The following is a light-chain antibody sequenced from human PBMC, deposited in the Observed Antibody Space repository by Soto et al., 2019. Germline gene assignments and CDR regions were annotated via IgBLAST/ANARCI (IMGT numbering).Light chain of an antibody. CDR3: QQYNNWPPWT. V-gene: IGKV3-15*01. Sequence: EIVMTQAPATLAVSPGERGPLSCRASQSVSSNLAWYQQKPGQAPRLLIYGASTRATGIPARFSGSGSGTECTLTIRSLQSEDFAVYYCQQYNNWPPWTLGQGTKVDIK. CDR1: QSVSSN. J-gene: IGKJ1*01. CDR2: GAS.